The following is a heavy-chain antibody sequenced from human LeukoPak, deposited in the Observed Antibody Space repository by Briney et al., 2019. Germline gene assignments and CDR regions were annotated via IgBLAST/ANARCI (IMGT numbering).Heavy chain of an antibody. D-gene: IGHD6-13*01. J-gene: IGHJ4*02. CDR2: ISGSGGST. CDR1: GFTFSSYA. CDR3: ASSIAAAPYYFDY. V-gene: IGHV3-23*01. Sequence: GGSLRLSCAASGFTFSSYAMSWVRQAPGKGLEWVSAISGSGGSTYYADSVKGRLTISRDNSKNTLYLQMNSLRAEDTAVYYCASSIAAAPYYFDYWGQGTLVTVSS.